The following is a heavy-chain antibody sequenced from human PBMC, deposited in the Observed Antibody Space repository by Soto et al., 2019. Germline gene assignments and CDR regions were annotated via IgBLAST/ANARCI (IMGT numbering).Heavy chain of an antibody. Sequence: PSETLSLTCTVSGGSISSYYWSWIRQPPGKGLEWIGYIYYSGSTNYNPSLKSRVTISVDTSKNQFSLKLSSVTAADTAVYYCARGRPMEYSSSWYWVEGGQLDPWGQGNLVTVSS. CDR1: GGSISSYY. J-gene: IGHJ5*02. CDR3: ARGRPMEYSSSWYWVEGGQLDP. V-gene: IGHV4-59*01. D-gene: IGHD6-13*01. CDR2: IYYSGST.